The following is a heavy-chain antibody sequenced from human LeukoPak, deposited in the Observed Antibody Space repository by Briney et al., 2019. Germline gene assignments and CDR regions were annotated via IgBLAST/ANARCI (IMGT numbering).Heavy chain of an antibody. V-gene: IGHV3-74*01. CDR1: GFTFSSNW. J-gene: IGHJ5*02. CDR3: AREMAIAAAGISWFAP. Sequence: PGGSLRLSCAASGFTFSSNWMHWVRQAPGKGLVWVSRINEDGSTTNYADSVKGRFSISRDNAKNTLYLQMSSLRAEDTAVYYCAREMAIAAAGISWFAPWGQGTLVTVSS. CDR2: INEDGSTT. D-gene: IGHD6-25*01.